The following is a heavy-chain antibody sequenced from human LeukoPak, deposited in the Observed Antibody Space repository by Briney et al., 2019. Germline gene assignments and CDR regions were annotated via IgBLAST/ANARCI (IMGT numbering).Heavy chain of an antibody. D-gene: IGHD1-26*01. J-gene: IGHJ4*02. CDR1: GGSISSSSYY. CDR2: IYYSGST. V-gene: IGHV4-39*01. Sequence: SETLSLTCTVSGGSISSSSYYWGWIRQPPGKGLEWIGSIYYSGSTYYNPSLKSRVTISVDTSKNQFSLKLSSVTAADTAVYYCARFSGSYRPYYFDYWGQGTLVTVSS. CDR3: ARFSGSYRPYYFDY.